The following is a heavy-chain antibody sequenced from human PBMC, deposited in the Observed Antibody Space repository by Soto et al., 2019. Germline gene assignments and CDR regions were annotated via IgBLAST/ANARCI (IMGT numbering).Heavy chain of an antibody. CDR1: GFTFSSYS. D-gene: IGHD2-2*01. Sequence: PGGSLRLSCAASGFTFSSYSMNWVRQAPGKGLEWVAVISYDGSNKYYADSVKGRFTISRDNSKNTLYLQMNSLRAEDTAVYHCARERKVPAATIYYYYGMDVWGQGTTVTVSS. J-gene: IGHJ6*02. V-gene: IGHV3-30*03. CDR2: ISYDGSNK. CDR3: ARERKVPAATIYYYYGMDV.